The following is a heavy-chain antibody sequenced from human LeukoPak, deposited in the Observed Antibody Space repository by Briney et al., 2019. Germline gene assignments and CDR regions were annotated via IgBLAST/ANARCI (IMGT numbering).Heavy chain of an antibody. Sequence: ASVKASCKTSGYTFTAYYMHWVRQAPGQGLEWMGWINPINPNSDDIHYAQKFRGRVTMTRETSISTAYVELSSLRADDTAVYYCARGGYSSSLYDYGGQGTLVTVSA. V-gene: IGHV1-2*02. CDR1: GYTFTAYY. D-gene: IGHD6-13*01. J-gene: IGHJ4*02. CDR2: INPINPNSDDI. CDR3: ARGGYSSSLYDY.